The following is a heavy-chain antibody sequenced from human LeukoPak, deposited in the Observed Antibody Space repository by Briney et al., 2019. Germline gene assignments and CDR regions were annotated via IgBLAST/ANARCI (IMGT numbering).Heavy chain of an antibody. V-gene: IGHV4-34*01. D-gene: IGHD3-9*01. Sequence: KPSETLSLTCAVYGGSFSGYYWSWIRQPPGKGLEWIGEINHGGDIDYNPSLKSRVTISVDTSKKQLSLKLSSVTAADTAVFYCAGRLRYFDWPEGDYFDYWGQGTLVTVSS. CDR1: GGSFSGYY. J-gene: IGHJ4*02. CDR3: AGRLRYFDWPEGDYFDY. CDR2: INHGGDI.